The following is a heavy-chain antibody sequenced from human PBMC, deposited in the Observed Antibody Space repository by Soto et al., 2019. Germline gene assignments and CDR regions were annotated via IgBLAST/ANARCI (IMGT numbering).Heavy chain of an antibody. CDR1: GFTFSTYS. J-gene: IGHJ3*02. D-gene: IGHD6-19*01. V-gene: IGHV3-23*01. CDR2: IRDSGHTT. CDR3: ARVKAQILSSGWYGGDDI. Sequence: GGSLRLSCAASGFTFSTYSMTWVRQAPGKGLEWVSTIRDSGHTTHYADSVRGRFAISRDNSKNTLFLQMNSLRAEDTAVYYCARVKAQILSSGWYGGDDIWGQGTMVTVSS.